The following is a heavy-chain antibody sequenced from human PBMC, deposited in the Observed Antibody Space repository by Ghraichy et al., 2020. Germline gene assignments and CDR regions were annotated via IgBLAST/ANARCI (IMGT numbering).Heavy chain of an antibody. CDR2: IHPAGET. D-gene: IGHD3-10*01. V-gene: IGHV3-53*01. CDR3: ARDRGNGAYWDI. CDR1: GLTVNSNY. J-gene: IGHJ3*02. Sequence: GGSLRLSCATSGLTVNSNYMTWVRQIPGKGLEWVSVIHPAGETYYADSVRGRFTISRDNSKNTVYLQMNSLRVEDTAVYYCARDRGNGAYWDIWGQGTIVTVSS.